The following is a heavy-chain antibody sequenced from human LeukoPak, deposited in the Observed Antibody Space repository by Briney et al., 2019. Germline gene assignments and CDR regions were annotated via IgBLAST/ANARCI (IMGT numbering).Heavy chain of an antibody. CDR3: ARDPSVKGSSWYRGDYFDY. CDR2: ISSSSSYI. J-gene: IGHJ4*02. V-gene: IGHV3-21*01. D-gene: IGHD6-13*01. CDR1: GFTFSSYS. Sequence: GGSLRLSCAASGFTFSSYSMNWVRQAPVKGLEWVSSISSSSSYIYYADSVKGRFTISRDNAKNSLYLQMNSLRAEDTAVYYCARDPSVKGSSWYRGDYFDYWGQGTLVTVSS.